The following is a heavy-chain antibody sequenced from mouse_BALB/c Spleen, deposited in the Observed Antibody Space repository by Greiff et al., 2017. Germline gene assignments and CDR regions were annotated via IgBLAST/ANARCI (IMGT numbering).Heavy chain of an antibody. CDR3: ASPTATVSFAY. Sequence: QVQLQQPGAELVMPGASVKMSCKASGYTFTDYWMHWVKQRPGQGLEWIGAIDTSDSYTSYNQKVKGKATLTVDESSSTAYMQLSSLTSEDSAVYYCASPTATVSFAYWGQGTLVTVSA. CDR2: IDTSDSYT. D-gene: IGHD1-2*01. CDR1: GYTFTDYW. J-gene: IGHJ3*01. V-gene: IGHV1-69*01.